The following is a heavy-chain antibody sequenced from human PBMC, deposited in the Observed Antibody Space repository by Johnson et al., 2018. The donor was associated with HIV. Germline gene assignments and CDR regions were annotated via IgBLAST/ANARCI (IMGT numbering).Heavy chain of an antibody. J-gene: IGHJ3*02. CDR3: TRGGYCRRGSCYRGNAFDI. CDR1: GFTFDDYA. Sequence: VQLVESGGVVVQPGGSLRLSCAASGFTFDDYAMHWVRQAPGKGLEWVSGIGTAGDTYYPGSVKGRFTISRENAKNSLYLQMNSLRAGDTAVYYCTRGGYCRRGSCYRGNAFDIWGQGTMVTVSS. CDR2: IGTAGDT. V-gene: IGHV3-13*01. D-gene: IGHD2-15*01.